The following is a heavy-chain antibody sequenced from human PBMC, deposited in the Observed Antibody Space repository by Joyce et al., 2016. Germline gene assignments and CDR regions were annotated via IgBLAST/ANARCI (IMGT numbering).Heavy chain of an antibody. CDR1: GYSFTSYW. D-gene: IGHD6-13*01. J-gene: IGHJ4*02. V-gene: IGHV5-10-1*03. CDR3: ARVPPAAAIDY. Sequence: EVQLVQSGAEVKKPGESLRISCRGSGYSFTSYWITWVLQMPGKGMEWMGRIDPRESYTGYSPSFQGHVTISTDKSISTAYLHWSSLKASDTAMYYCARVPPAAAIDYWGQGTLVTVSS. CDR2: IDPRESYT.